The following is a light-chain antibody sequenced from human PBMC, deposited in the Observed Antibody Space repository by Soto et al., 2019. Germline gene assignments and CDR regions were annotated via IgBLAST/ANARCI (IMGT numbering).Light chain of an antibody. Sequence: DIVMTQSPLSLPVTPGEPASISCRSTQSLLLSNGYIYLDWYLQKPGQSPQLLIYLGSNRASGVPDRFSGSGSGTDFTLKISRVEAEDVGVYYCMQTLQTPYTFGQGTKLEIK. J-gene: IGKJ2*01. CDR2: LGS. V-gene: IGKV2-28*01. CDR1: QSLLLSNGYIY. CDR3: MQTLQTPYT.